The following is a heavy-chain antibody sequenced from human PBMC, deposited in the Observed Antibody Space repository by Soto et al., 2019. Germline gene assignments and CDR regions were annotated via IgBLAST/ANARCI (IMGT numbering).Heavy chain of an antibody. CDR2: IIPLHNTS. V-gene: IGHV1-69*08. Sequence: ASVKVSCKVSGGAFTNYSLNWVRHSPGQGLEWLGGIIPLHNTSNYSLKFVGRLSVTADISSSTVYMHLSGLTSGDTPTYYCASWSGWNCLYFHGMDVWGQGTRVTVSS. CDR3: ASWSGWNCLYFHGMDV. D-gene: IGHD1-7*01. CDR1: GGAFTNYS. J-gene: IGHJ6*02.